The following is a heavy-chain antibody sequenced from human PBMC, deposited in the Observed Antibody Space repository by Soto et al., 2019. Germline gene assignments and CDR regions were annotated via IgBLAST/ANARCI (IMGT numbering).Heavy chain of an antibody. V-gene: IGHV3-66*01. CDR3: AREQSYSGSYYNEWFDP. CDR2: IYSGGST. D-gene: IGHD3-10*01. Sequence: GGSLRLSCAASGFTVSSNYMSWVRQAPGKGLEWVSVIYSGGSTYYADSVKGRFTISRDNSKNTLYLQMNSLRAEDTAVYYCAREQSYSGSYYNEWFDPWGQGTLVTVSS. CDR1: GFTVSSNY. J-gene: IGHJ5*02.